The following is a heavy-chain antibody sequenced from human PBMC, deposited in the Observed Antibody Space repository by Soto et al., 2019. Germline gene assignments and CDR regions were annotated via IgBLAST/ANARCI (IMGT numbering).Heavy chain of an antibody. CDR2: IVVGSGNT. CDR1: GYTFTSSA. Sequence: SVKVSCKASGYTFTSSAMQWVRQARGQRLEWIGWIVVGSGNTNYAQKFQERVTITRDMSTSTAYMELSSLRSEDTAVYYCAAHGIAGDYEPTDYYYGMDVWGQGTTVTVSS. J-gene: IGHJ6*02. D-gene: IGHD4-17*01. V-gene: IGHV1-58*02. CDR3: AAHGIAGDYEPTDYYYGMDV.